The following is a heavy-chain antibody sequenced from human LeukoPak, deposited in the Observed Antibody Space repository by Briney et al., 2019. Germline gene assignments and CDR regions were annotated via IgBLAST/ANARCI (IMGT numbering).Heavy chain of an antibody. V-gene: IGHV3-15*01. CDR3: TTPWGGSCPRV. D-gene: IGHD2-15*01. CDR1: GFTFSNAW. Sequence: PGGSLRLSCAASGFTFSNAWMSWVRQAPGKGLEWVGRIKSKTDGGTTDYAVPVKGRFTISRDDSKNTLYMQMNSLKTEDTAVYYCTTPWGGSCPRVWGQGTMVTVSS. J-gene: IGHJ3*01. CDR2: IKSKTDGGTT.